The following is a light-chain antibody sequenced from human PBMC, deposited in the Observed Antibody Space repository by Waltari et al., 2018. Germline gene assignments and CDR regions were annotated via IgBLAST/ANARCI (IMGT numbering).Light chain of an antibody. Sequence: EIVMTQSPATLSVSPGERAPLSCRASQSVSSNSAWYQQKPGQAPRLLIYGASTRATGIPARFSGSGSGTEFTLTISSLQSEDFAVYYCQQYNNWPPYTFGQGTKLEIK. V-gene: IGKV3-15*01. CDR2: GAS. J-gene: IGKJ2*01. CDR1: QSVSSN. CDR3: QQYNNWPPYT.